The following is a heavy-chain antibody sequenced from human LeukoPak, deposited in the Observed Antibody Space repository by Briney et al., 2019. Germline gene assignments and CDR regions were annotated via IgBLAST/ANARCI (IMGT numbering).Heavy chain of an antibody. CDR3: ARDSGTSSWSNFEY. Sequence: SETLSLTCAVSGGSISSYYWSWIRQPPGKELEWIAFIYHSGSTNYNPSLKSRVTISVDTSKNQVSLKITSVTAADTAVYYCARDSGTSSWSNFEYWGQGTLVTVSS. CDR2: IYHSGST. V-gene: IGHV4-59*01. D-gene: IGHD6-13*01. CDR1: GGSISSYY. J-gene: IGHJ4*02.